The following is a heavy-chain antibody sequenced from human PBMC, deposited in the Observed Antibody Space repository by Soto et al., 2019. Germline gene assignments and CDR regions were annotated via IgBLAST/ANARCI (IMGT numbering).Heavy chain of an antibody. CDR1: GFTFSSYG. CDR2: ISYDGSNK. CDR3: AKDFTEWGILRYFVLGGMDV. D-gene: IGHD3-9*01. J-gene: IGHJ6*02. Sequence: PGGSLRLSCAASGFTFSSYGMHWVRQAPGKGLEWVAVISYDGSNKYYADSVKGRFTISRDNSKNTLYLQMNSLRAEDTAVYYCAKDFTEWGILRYFVLGGMDVWGQGTTVTVSS. V-gene: IGHV3-30*18.